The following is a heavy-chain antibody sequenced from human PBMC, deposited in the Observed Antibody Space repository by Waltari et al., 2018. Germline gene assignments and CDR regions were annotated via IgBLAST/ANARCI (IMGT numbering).Heavy chain of an antibody. D-gene: IGHD3-9*01. V-gene: IGHV4-59*12. CDR2: IYYSGST. CDR1: GGSIRSYY. CDR3: ARGPNRYFDWLPKSHFDY. Sequence: QVQLQESGSGLVKPSETLSLTCTVSGGSIRSYYWRWIRQPPGKGLEWIVYIYYSGSTNYNPSLKSRVTISVDTSKNQFSLKLSSVTAADTAVYYCARGPNRYFDWLPKSHFDYWGQGTLVTVSS. J-gene: IGHJ4*02.